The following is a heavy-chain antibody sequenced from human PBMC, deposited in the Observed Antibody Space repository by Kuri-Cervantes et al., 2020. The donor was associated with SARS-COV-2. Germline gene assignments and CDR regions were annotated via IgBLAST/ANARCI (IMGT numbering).Heavy chain of an antibody. J-gene: IGHJ4*02. CDR3: AKDHMAAMVRGPRGYFDY. V-gene: IGHV3-23*01. D-gene: IGHD3-10*01. CDR1: GFTFSSYA. CDR2: ISGSGGST. Sequence: GESLKISCAASGFTFSSYAMSWVRQAPGKGLEWVSAISGSGGSTYYADSVKGRFTISRDNSKNTLYLQMNRLRAEDTAVYYCAKDHMAAMVRGPRGYFDYWGQGTLVTVSS.